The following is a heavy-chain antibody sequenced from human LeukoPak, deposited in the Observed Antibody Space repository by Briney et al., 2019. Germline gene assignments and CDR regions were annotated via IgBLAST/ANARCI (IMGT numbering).Heavy chain of an antibody. CDR2: ISWNSGSI. CDR1: GFTFDDYA. J-gene: IGHJ4*02. D-gene: IGHD3-9*01. Sequence: GRSLRLSCAASGFTFDDYAMHWVRQAPGKGLEWVSGISWNSGSIGYADSVKGRFTISRDNAKNSLYLQMNSLRAEDTALYYCAKDKNDILTGSNFDHWGQGTLVTVSS. V-gene: IGHV3-9*01. CDR3: AKDKNDILTGSNFDH.